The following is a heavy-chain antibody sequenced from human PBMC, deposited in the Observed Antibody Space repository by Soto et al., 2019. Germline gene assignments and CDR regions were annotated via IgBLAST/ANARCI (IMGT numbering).Heavy chain of an antibody. Sequence: GGSLRLSCAASGFTFSNAWMNWGRQAPGKGLEWVSAISGSGGSTYYADSVKGRFTISRDNSKNTLYLQMNSLRAEDTAVYYCAKDPHLLWFAEPPFDPCGQGTLVTVSS. CDR2: ISGSGGST. CDR3: AKDPHLLWFAEPPFDP. V-gene: IGHV3-23*01. D-gene: IGHD3-10*01. J-gene: IGHJ5*02. CDR1: GFTFSNAW.